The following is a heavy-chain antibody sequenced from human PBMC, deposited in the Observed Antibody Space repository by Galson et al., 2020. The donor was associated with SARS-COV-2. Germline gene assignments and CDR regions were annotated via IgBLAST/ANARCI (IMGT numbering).Heavy chain of an antibody. Sequence: DSVQVSCKASGSTFTGYYIHWVRQAPGQGLEWMGWINPNSGGTNYAQKFQGWVTMTRDTSISTAYMELSRLRSDDTAVYYCARGKMDYDFWIGYGGPNWCDPWGQGTLVTVFS. D-gene: IGHD3-3*01. CDR2: INPNSGGT. CDR3: ARGKMDYDFWIGYGGPNWCDP. V-gene: IGHV1-2*04. CDR1: GSTFTGYY. J-gene: IGHJ5*02.